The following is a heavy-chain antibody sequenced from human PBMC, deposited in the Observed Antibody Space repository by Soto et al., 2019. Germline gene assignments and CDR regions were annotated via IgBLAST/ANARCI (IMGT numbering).Heavy chain of an antibody. J-gene: IGHJ5*02. V-gene: IGHV3-48*02. CDR1: GFTFSSYA. Sequence: PGGSLRLSCAASGFTFSSYAMSWVRQAPGKGLEWVSYISSGGNSIYYADSVRGRFTVSRDNAKKSLYLQMNNLKDGDTAVYYCARDRCSGGSCNWFDPWGQGTQVTVSS. CDR3: ARDRCSGGSCNWFDP. CDR2: ISSGGNSI. D-gene: IGHD2-15*01.